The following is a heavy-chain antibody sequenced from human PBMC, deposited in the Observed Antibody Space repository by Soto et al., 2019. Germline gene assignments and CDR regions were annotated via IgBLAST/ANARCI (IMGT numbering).Heavy chain of an antibody. D-gene: IGHD2-2*01. CDR2: IRSKGYGGTT. CDR3: ASLTSWSQEYYYGMDV. J-gene: IGHJ6*02. V-gene: IGHV3-49*03. Sequence: PGGSLRLSCTGSGFTFGDFGMSWFRQAPGKGLEWLSFIRSKGYGGTTESAASVRGRFITSRDDSKSIVYLQMNSLKTEDTAVYYCASLTSWSQEYYYGMDVWGQGTTVTVSS. CDR1: GFTFGDFG.